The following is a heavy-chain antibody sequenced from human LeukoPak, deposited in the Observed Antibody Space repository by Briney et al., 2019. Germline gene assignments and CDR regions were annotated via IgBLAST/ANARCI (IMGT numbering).Heavy chain of an antibody. CDR1: GDSVSSGAYS. J-gene: IGHJ4*02. CDR2: IYHSGST. D-gene: IGHD5-12*01. CDR3: ARARGGYVGY. V-gene: IGHV4-30-2*01. Sequence: SETLSLTCTVSGDSVSSGAYSWSWIRQPPGKGLEWIGYIYHSGSTYYNPSLKSRVTISVDRSKNQFSLKLSSVTAADTAVYYCARARGGYVGYWGQGTLVTVSS.